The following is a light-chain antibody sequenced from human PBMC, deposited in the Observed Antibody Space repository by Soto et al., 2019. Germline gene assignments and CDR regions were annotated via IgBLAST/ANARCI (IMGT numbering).Light chain of an antibody. J-gene: IGKJ1*01. CDR3: QQYGSSGT. CDR2: GAS. CDR1: QSVSNNY. V-gene: IGKV3-20*01. Sequence: EIVLTQSPGTRSLSPGERATLSCRASQSVSNNYLAWYQQQPCQAPRLLIYGASNGATGIPDRFSGSGSGTDFTLTISRLEPEDFAVYYCQQYGSSGTFGQGTKVDIK.